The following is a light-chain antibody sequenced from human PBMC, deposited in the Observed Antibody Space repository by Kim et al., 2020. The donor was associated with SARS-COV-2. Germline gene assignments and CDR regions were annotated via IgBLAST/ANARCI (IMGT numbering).Light chain of an antibody. CDR2: ADN. CDR1: RGLIPRPY. V-gene: IGLV6-57*03. Sequence: TLTIPSPRTRGLIPRPYVQWAHQRPGIAPPTVIYADNHRPSGVPDRFSGSIDSSSHSPSLTISGLKTEDEADYYCQSYDSRHRVVFGGGTQLTVL. J-gene: IGLJ2*01. CDR3: QSYDSRHRVV.